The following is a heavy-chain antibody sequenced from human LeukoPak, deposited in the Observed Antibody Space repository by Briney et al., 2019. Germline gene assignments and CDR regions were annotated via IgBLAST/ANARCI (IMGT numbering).Heavy chain of an antibody. V-gene: IGHV1-24*01. CDR1: GNTLSELS. D-gene: IGHD2-15*01. J-gene: IGHJ3*02. CDR2: FDPEDVGEP. CDR3: AHSAGLSAFDI. Sequence: ASVKVSCKVSGNTLSELSIHWVRQAPGKGLEWMGAFDPEDVGEPIYAQKFEDRVTMTEDTSTDTSYMELSSLMFDDTAVYYCAHSAGLSAFDIWARGHWSPSLQ.